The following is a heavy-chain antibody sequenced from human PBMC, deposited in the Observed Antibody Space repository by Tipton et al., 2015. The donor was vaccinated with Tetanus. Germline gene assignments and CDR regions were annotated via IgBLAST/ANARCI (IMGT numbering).Heavy chain of an antibody. J-gene: IGHJ4*02. V-gene: IGHV4-59*12. Sequence: TLSLTCTVSGGSISSYYWSWIRQPPGKGLEWIGYIYYSGSTNYNPSLKSRVTISVDASKNQFSLKLSSVTAADTAVYYCAGGSCTNRGFCYGYYLDYWGQGTLVTVSS. D-gene: IGHD2-8*01. CDR3: AGGSCTNRGFCYGYYLDY. CDR1: GGSISSYY. CDR2: IYYSGST.